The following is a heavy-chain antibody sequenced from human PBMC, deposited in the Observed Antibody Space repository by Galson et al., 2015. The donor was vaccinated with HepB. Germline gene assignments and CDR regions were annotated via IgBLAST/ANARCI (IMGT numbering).Heavy chain of an antibody. CDR3: AKGYDSSGYYDELFDY. D-gene: IGHD3-22*01. CDR2: ISYDGSNK. Sequence: SLRLSCAASGFTFSSYGMHWVRQAPGKGLEWVAVISYDGSNKYYADSVKGRFTISRDNSKNTLYLRMNSLRAEDTAVYYCAKGYDSSGYYDELFDYWGQGTLVTVSS. CDR1: GFTFSSYG. J-gene: IGHJ4*02. V-gene: IGHV3-30*18.